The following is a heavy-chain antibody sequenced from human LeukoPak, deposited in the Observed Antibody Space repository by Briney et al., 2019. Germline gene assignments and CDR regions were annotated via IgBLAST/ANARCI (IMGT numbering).Heavy chain of an antibody. D-gene: IGHD5-24*01. CDR1: GGSISSYY. CDR3: ARGYRDGYNYYYFQH. CDR2: IYYSGSI. V-gene: IGHV4-59*01. Sequence: PSETLSLTCTVSGGSISSYYWSWIRQPPGKGLEWIGYIYYSGSINYNPSLKSRVTISVDTSKNQFSLKLSSVTAADTAVYYCARGYRDGYNYYYFQHWGQGTLVTVSS. J-gene: IGHJ1*01.